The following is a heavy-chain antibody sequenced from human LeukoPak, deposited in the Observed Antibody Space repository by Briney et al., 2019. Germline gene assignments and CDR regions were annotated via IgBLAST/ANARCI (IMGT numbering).Heavy chain of an antibody. J-gene: IGHJ4*02. V-gene: IGHV3-7*03. Sequence: GGSLRLSCAASGFTFSSYSMSWVRKAPGKGLEWVANIKRDGSEKYYVDSVKGRFTISRDNAQNSLYLQMNSLRVEDTAVYYCARDRGAYAREYWGQGTLVTVSS. D-gene: IGHD5-24*01. CDR2: IKRDGSEK. CDR1: GFTFSSYS. CDR3: ARDRGAYAREY.